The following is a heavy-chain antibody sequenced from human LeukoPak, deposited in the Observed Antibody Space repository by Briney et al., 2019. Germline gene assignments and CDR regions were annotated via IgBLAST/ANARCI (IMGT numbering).Heavy chain of an antibody. CDR1: GFTFDDYA. D-gene: IGHD2-15*01. CDR3: AKDKPGPPYCSGNNCFDAFDS. CDR2: ISASAADT. V-gene: IGHV3-23*01. J-gene: IGHJ3*02. Sequence: PGGSLRLSCAASGFTFDDYAVTWVRQAPGKGLEWVSAISASAADTYYPGSVRGRFIVSRDNSKNTLYLQMNRLRAEDTAVYYCAKDKPGPPYCSGNNCFDAFDSWGQGTMVTVS.